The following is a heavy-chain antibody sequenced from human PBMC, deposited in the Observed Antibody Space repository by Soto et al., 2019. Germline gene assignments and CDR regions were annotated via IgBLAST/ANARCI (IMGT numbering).Heavy chain of an antibody. Sequence: GGSLRLSCAASGFTFSSYSMNWGRQAPGKGLEWVSYISSSSSTIYYADSVKGRFTISRDNAKNSLYLQMNSLRDEDTAVYYCARDTLYYYDSSRYFQHWGQGTLVTVSS. CDR3: ARDTLYYYDSSRYFQH. J-gene: IGHJ1*01. CDR1: GFTFSSYS. D-gene: IGHD3-22*01. V-gene: IGHV3-48*02. CDR2: ISSSSSTI.